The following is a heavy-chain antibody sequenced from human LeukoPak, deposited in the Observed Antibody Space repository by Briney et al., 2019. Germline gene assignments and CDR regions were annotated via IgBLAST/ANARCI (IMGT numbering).Heavy chain of an antibody. Sequence: PGGSLRLSCAASGFTFSRFWMTWVRQAPGKGVEWVANINQDGSEKYYVDSVKGRFTISRDNAKNSLYLQVNSLRAEDTAVYYCARVSGYCSSTSCPIQYYYGMDVWGQGTTVTVSS. CDR2: INQDGSEK. J-gene: IGHJ6*02. CDR1: GFTFSRFW. CDR3: ARVSGYCSSTSCPIQYYYGMDV. V-gene: IGHV3-7*01. D-gene: IGHD2-2*03.